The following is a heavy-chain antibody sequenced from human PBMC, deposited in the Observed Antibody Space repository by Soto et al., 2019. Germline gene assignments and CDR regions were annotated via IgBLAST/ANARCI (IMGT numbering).Heavy chain of an antibody. CDR1: GYTFTSYA. Sequence: ASVKVSCKASGYTFTSYAMHWVRQAPGQRLEWMGWINAGNGNTKYSQKFQGRVTITRDTSASTAYMELSSLRSEDTAVYYCARSSSWYEYYYYYYGMDVWGQGTTVTVSS. J-gene: IGHJ6*02. V-gene: IGHV1-3*01. CDR2: INAGNGNT. D-gene: IGHD6-13*01. CDR3: ARSSSWYEYYYYYYGMDV.